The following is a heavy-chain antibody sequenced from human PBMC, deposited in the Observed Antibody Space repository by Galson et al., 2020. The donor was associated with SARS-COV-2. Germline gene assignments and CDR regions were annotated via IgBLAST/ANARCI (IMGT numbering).Heavy chain of an antibody. CDR2: ISYDGSNK. CDR1: GFTFSSYD. D-gene: IGHD2-21*02. Sequence: GGSLRLSCAASGFTFSSYDMHWVRQAPGKGLEWVAVISYDGSNKYYADSVKGRFTISRDNSNNTLYLQMNSLRAEDTAVYYCARDLAYCGGDCLYLGDALDIWGQGTMVTVSS. V-gene: IGHV3-30*03. J-gene: IGHJ3*02. CDR3: ARDLAYCGGDCLYLGDALDI.